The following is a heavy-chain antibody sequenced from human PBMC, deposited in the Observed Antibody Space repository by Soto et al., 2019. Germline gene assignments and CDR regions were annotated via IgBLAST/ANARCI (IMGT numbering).Heavy chain of an antibody. V-gene: IGHV1-24*01. J-gene: IGHJ4*02. CDR3: ATYDFWSGSPHKDIDY. CDR1: GYTLTELS. D-gene: IGHD3-3*01. Sequence: GASVKVSCKVSGYTLTELSMHWVRQAPGKGLEWMGGFDPEDGETIYAQKFQGRVTMTEDTSTDTAYMELSSLRSEDTAVYYCATYDFWSGSPHKDIDYWGQGTLVTVSS. CDR2: FDPEDGET.